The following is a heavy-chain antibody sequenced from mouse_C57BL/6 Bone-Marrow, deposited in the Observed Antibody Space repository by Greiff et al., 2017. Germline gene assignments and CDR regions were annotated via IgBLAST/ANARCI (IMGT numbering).Heavy chain of an antibody. D-gene: IGHD2-1*01. J-gene: IGHJ2*01. CDR1: GYTFTDYY. CDR2: INPYNGGT. Sequence: DVQLQESGPVLVKPGAPVKMSCKASGYTFTDYYMNWVKQSHGKSLEWIGVINPYNGGTSYNQKFKGKATLTVDKSSSTAYMELNSLTSEDSAVYYCARGGYYGNFDYWGQGTTLTVSS. CDR3: ARGGYYGNFDY. V-gene: IGHV1-19*01.